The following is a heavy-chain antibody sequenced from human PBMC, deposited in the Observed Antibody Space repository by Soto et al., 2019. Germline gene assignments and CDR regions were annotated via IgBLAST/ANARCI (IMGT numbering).Heavy chain of an antibody. V-gene: IGHV4-34*01. D-gene: IGHD2-15*01. J-gene: IGHJ6*03. CDR3: ARIERVVVAATRYYYYYMDV. CDR2: INHSGST. Sequence: QVQLQQWGAGLLKPSETLSLTCAVYGGSFSGYYWSWIRQPPGKGLEWIGEINHSGSTNYNPSLKSRFTISVDTSKNQFSLKLSSVTAADTAVYYCARIERVVVAATRYYYYYMDVWGKGTTVTVSS. CDR1: GGSFSGYY.